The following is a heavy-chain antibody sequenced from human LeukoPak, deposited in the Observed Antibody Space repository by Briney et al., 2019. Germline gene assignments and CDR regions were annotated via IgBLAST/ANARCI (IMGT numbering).Heavy chain of an antibody. CDR2: IYPGDSDT. CDR3: ARHDKQIHCGGDCPYYYGMDV. D-gene: IGHD2-21*02. J-gene: IGHJ6*02. CDR1: GYSFTSYW. Sequence: GAALKISCKGSGYSFTSYWIGWLRPMPGKGLEWMGIIYPGDSDTSYSPSFQGQVTISADKSISTAYLQWSSLKASDTAMYYCARHDKQIHCGGDCPYYYGMDVWGQGTTVTVSS. V-gene: IGHV5-51*01.